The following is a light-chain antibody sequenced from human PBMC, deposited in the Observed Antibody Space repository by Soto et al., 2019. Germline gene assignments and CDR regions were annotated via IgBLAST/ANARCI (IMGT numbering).Light chain of an antibody. CDR3: QQYKGYSSWT. Sequence: DIQMTQSPSTLSGSVGDRVTITCRASQTISSWLAWYQQKPGKAPKLLIYKASTLKSGVPSRFSGSGSGTEFTLTINSLQPDDFGTYYCQQYKGYSSWTFGQGTKVDTK. V-gene: IGKV1-5*03. CDR1: QTISSW. J-gene: IGKJ1*01. CDR2: KAS.